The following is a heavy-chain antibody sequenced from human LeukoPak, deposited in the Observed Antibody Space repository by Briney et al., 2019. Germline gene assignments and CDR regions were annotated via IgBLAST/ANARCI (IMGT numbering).Heavy chain of an antibody. Sequence: PGGSLRLSCAASGFTFSSYGMHWVRQAPGKGLEWVAVIWYDGSNKYYADSVKGRFTISRDNSKNTLYLQMNSLRAEDTAVYYCAGSTVNNWFDPWGQGTLVTVSS. D-gene: IGHD4-17*01. CDR3: AGSTVNNWFDP. CDR2: IWYDGSNK. CDR1: GFTFSSYG. J-gene: IGHJ5*02. V-gene: IGHV3-33*01.